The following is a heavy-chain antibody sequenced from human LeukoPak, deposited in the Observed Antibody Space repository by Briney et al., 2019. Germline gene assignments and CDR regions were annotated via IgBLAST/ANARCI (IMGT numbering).Heavy chain of an antibody. CDR2: IYYTGST. CDR1: GGSISSGGYF. J-gene: IGHJ4*02. V-gene: IGHV4-31*03. CDR3: ARAARGYLYYFDY. Sequence: KPSETLSLTCTVSGGSISSGGYFWSWIRQHPGKDLEWIGYIYYTGSTYYNPSLKSRVAMSLDTSKNQFSLKLSSVTAADTAVYYCARAARGYLYYFDYWGQGTLLTVSS. D-gene: IGHD3-22*01.